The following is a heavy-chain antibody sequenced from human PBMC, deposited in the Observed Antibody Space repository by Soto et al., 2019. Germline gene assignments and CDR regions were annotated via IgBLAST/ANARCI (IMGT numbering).Heavy chain of an antibody. CDR2: IIPLFRTA. J-gene: IGHJ6*02. V-gene: IGHV1-69*13. CDR1: GGTFKNYA. Sequence: SVKVSCKAFGGTFKNYAISWVRQAPGQGLEWMGGIIPLFRTAHYAQKFQGRVTITADEFTATAYTELSSLRSEDAAVYFCASPSEMGAKCTYEKDADYCYFAKDVWGQGTTVTDSS. D-gene: IGHD3-16*01. CDR3: ASPSEMGAKCTYEKDADYCYFAKDV.